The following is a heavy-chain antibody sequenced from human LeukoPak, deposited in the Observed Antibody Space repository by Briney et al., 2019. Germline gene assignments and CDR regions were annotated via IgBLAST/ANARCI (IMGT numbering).Heavy chain of an antibody. CDR3: AKDIGGLYYFDY. CDR1: GFTFDDYA. J-gene: IGHJ4*02. V-gene: IGHV3-9*01. D-gene: IGHD5-12*01. Sequence: GRSLRLSCAASGFTFDDYAMHWVRQAPGKGLEWVSGISWNSGSIGYADSVKGRFTISRDNAKNSLYLQMNSLRAEDTALYYCAKDIGGLYYFDYWGQGTLVTVSS. CDR2: ISWNSGSI.